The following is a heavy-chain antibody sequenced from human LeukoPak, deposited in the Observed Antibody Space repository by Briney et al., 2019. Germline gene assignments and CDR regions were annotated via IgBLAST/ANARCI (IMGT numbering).Heavy chain of an antibody. J-gene: IGHJ4*02. V-gene: IGHV4-34*01. D-gene: IGHD6-19*01. CDR2: INHSGST. CDR3: ARFVGSSSGWFSPFDY. CDR1: GGSFSGYY. Sequence: PSETLFLTCAVYGGSFSGYYWSWIRQPPGKGLEWIGEINHSGSTNYNPSLKSRVTISVDTSMNQFSLKLSSVTAADTAVYYCARFVGSSSGWFSPFDYWGQGTLVTVSS.